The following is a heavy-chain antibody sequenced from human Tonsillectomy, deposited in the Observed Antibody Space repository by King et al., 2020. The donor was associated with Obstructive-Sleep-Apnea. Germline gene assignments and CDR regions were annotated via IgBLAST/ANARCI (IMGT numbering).Heavy chain of an antibody. J-gene: IGHJ4*02. CDR1: GYTFNSYG. Sequence: VQLVESGAEVKKPGASVTVSCKASGYTFNSYGISWGRKAPGQGLEGMGWISGYNGDTNYAQKFQGRLTLTTDTSTTTASMELRSLRSDDTAVYYCARDAGGTAMVRGLDSWGQGTLVTVAS. D-gene: IGHD5-18*01. CDR3: ARDAGGTAMVRGLDS. V-gene: IGHV1-18*04. CDR2: ISGYNGDT.